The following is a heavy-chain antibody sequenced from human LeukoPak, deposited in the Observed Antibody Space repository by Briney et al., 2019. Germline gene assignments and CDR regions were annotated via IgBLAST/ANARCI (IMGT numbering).Heavy chain of an antibody. J-gene: IGHJ5*02. CDR1: GFTFSSYA. D-gene: IGHD3-22*01. CDR3: ARVYDSKEGWFDP. V-gene: IGHV3-53*01. CDR2: IYSGGST. Sequence: GGSLRLSCAASGFTFSSYAMSWVRQAPGKGLEWVSVIYSGGSTYYADSVKGRFTISRDNSKNTLYLQMNSLRAEDTAVYYCARVYDSKEGWFDPWGQGALVTVSS.